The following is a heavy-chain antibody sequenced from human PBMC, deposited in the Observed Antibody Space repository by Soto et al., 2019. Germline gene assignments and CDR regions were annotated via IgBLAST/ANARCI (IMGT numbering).Heavy chain of an antibody. J-gene: IGHJ4*02. CDR3: ARKYSSGWTFDC. D-gene: IGHD6-19*01. Sequence: QVQLQESGPGLVKPSETLSLTCTVSGGSISSYYWSWIRQPPGKGLEWIGYIYYSGSTNYNPSLKSRVTISVDTSKNQFSLKLSSVTAADTAVYYCARKYSSGWTFDCWGQGTLVTVSS. CDR1: GGSISSYY. CDR2: IYYSGST. V-gene: IGHV4-59*01.